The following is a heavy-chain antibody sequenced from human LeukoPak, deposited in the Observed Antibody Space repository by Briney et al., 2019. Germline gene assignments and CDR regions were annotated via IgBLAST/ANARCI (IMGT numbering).Heavy chain of an antibody. CDR2: INHSGST. V-gene: IGHV4-34*01. Sequence: PSEALSLTCAVYGGSFSGYYWSWIRQPPGRGLEWIGEINHSGSTNYNPSLKSRVTISVDTSKNQFSLKLSSVTAADTAVYYCARGGLFSDYWGQGTLVTVSS. D-gene: IGHD3-10*02. J-gene: IGHJ4*02. CDR3: ARGGLFSDY. CDR1: GGSFSGYY.